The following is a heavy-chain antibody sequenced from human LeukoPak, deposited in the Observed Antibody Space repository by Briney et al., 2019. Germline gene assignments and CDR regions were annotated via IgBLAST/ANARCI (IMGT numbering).Heavy chain of an antibody. CDR2: INPNSGGT. CDR1: GYTFTGYY. D-gene: IGHD1-1*01. Sequence: ASVKVSCKASGYTFTGYYMHWVRQAPGQGLEWMGWINPNSGGTNYAQKFQGRVTMTRDTSISTAYMELSRLRSDDTAVYYCARYKVPRDYYFDYWGQGTLVTVSS. V-gene: IGHV1-2*02. J-gene: IGHJ4*02. CDR3: ARYKVPRDYYFDY.